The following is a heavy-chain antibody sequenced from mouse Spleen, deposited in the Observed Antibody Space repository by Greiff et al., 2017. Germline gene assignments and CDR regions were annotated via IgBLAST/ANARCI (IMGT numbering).Heavy chain of an antibody. CDR3: ARYGEGYFDV. CDR1: GYTFTSYD. J-gene: IGHJ1*01. CDR2: IYPRDGST. D-gene: IGHD2-13*01. Sequence: VKLMESGPELVKPGASVKLSCKASGYTFTSYDINWVKQRPGQGLEWIGWIYPRDGSTKYNEKFKGKATLTVDTSSSTAYMELHSLTSEDSAVYFCARYGEGYFDVWGAGTTVTVSS. V-gene: IGHV1-85*01.